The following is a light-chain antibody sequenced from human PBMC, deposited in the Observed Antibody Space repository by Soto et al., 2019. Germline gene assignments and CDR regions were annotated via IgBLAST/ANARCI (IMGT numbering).Light chain of an antibody. J-gene: IGKJ4*01. CDR2: DAS. Sequence: DIQTTQSPSSLSASVGDRVTITCQASQDITNYLNWYQQKSGKAPKLLIYDASNLETGVPSRFSGSGSGTDFTFTISSLQPEDIATYYCQHYDNYPITFGGGTKVDIK. CDR1: QDITNY. CDR3: QHYDNYPIT. V-gene: IGKV1-33*01.